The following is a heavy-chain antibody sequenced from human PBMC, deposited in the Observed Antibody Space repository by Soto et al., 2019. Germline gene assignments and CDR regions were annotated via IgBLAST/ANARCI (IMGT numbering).Heavy chain of an antibody. CDR2: IVGGSGST. CDR3: AADWSNRPFDF. CDR1: GFTLTSAD. V-gene: IGHV1-58*01. J-gene: IGHJ4*02. Sequence: QMQPVQSGPEVKKPGTSVKVSCKASGFTLTSADVQWVRQTRGQRLEWIGWIVGGSGSTNYAQQFQGRLAITRDMSTSTVYMELSSLRSEDTAVYYCAADWSNRPFDFWGQGTLVTVSS. D-gene: IGHD3-3*01.